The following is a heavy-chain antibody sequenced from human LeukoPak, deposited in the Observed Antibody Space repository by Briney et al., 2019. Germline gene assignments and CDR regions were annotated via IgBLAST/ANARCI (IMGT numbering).Heavy chain of an antibody. V-gene: IGHV3-23*01. J-gene: IGHJ5*02. CDR1: GFTFSSYA. CDR3: AKLSLYSSSWYYDH. CDR2: ISGSGGST. D-gene: IGHD6-13*01. Sequence: GGSLRLSCAASGFTFSSYAMSWVRQAPGKGLEWVSAISGSGGSTYYADSVKGRFTISRDNSKNTLYLQMNSLRAEDTAVYYCAKLSLYSSSWYYDHWGQGTLVTVSS.